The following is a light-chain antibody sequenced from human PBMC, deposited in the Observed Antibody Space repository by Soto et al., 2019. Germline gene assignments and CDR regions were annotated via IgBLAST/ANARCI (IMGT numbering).Light chain of an antibody. CDR3: QQYKSYPWT. V-gene: IGKV1-5*03. CDR2: GAS. Sequence: DIQMTPSPSTLSASAVARVTITCRASQSISSWLAWYQQRPGKAPKLLIYGASSLQSGVPSRFSGSGSGTEFTLTISSLQPDDFATYYCQQYKSYPWTFGQGTKVEIK. CDR1: QSISSW. J-gene: IGKJ1*01.